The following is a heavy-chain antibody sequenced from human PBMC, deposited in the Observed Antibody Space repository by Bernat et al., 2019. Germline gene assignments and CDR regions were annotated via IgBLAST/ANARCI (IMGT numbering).Heavy chain of an antibody. Sequence: QVQLQESGPGLVKPSQTLSLTCAVSGGSISTGDYYWSWIRQPPGKGLEFIGYIHYTGTTYFNPSLKSRLNMSVDTSKNQFSLKLNSVTAADTAVYYCARGPHIRSGTSFDYWGRGTLVTVSS. CDR1: GGSISTGDYY. D-gene: IGHD1/OR15-1a*01. CDR3: ARGPHIRSGTSFDY. J-gene: IGHJ4*02. V-gene: IGHV4-30-4*01. CDR2: IHYTGTT.